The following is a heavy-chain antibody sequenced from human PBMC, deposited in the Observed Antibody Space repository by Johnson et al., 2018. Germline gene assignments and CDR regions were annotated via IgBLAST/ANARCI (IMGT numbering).Heavy chain of an antibody. Sequence: VQLVESGGGVVQPGRSLRLSCAASGFTFSSYAMHWVRQAPGKGLEWVAVISYDGSNKYYADSVKGRFTISRDNSKNTLYLQMNSLRAEDTAVYYCARDPYFDTGYYYYYMDVWGKGTTVTVSS. CDR1: GFTFSSYA. V-gene: IGHV3-30-3*01. D-gene: IGHD3-9*01. CDR3: ARDPYFDTGYYYYYMDV. CDR2: ISYDGSNK. J-gene: IGHJ6*03.